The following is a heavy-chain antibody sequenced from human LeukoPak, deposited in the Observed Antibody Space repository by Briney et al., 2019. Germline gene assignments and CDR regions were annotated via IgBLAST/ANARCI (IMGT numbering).Heavy chain of an antibody. D-gene: IGHD1-1*01. CDR3: ARHSPGTTKDY. CDR2: IYYSGST. CDR1: GGSISSYY. Sequence: PSETLSLTCTVSGGSISSYYWSWIRQPPGKGLERIGYIYYSGSTNYNPSLKSRVTISVDTSKNQFSLNLSSVTAADTAVYYCARHSPGTTKDYWGQGTLVTVSS. J-gene: IGHJ4*02. V-gene: IGHV4-59*08.